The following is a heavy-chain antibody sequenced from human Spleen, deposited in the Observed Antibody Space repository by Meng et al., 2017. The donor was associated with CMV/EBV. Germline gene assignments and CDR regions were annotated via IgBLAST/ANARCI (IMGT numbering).Heavy chain of an antibody. Sequence: VQLQEPGPGLVKPSETLSPTCTVSGGSISSYDWSWIRQPAGKGLEWIGRIYTSGSTNYNPSLKSRVTMSVDTSKNQFSLKLSSVTAADTAVYYCARETAAVSYNWFDPWGQGTLVTVSS. CDR2: IYTSGST. V-gene: IGHV4-4*07. J-gene: IGHJ5*02. CDR3: ARETAAVSYNWFDP. D-gene: IGHD6-13*01. CDR1: GGSISSYD.